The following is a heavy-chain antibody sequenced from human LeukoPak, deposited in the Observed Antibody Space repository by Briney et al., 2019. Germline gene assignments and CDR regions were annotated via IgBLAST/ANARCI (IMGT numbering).Heavy chain of an antibody. CDR3: ARGRIITILHRGYYFDY. D-gene: IGHD3-3*01. J-gene: IGHJ4*02. CDR2: INHSGST. CDR1: GGSFSGYY. V-gene: IGHV4-34*01. Sequence: SETLSLTCAVYGGSFSGYYWRWIRQPPGKGLEWIGEINHSGSTNYNPSLKSRVTISVDTSKNQFSLKLSSVTAADTAVYYCARGRIITILHRGYYFDYWGQGTLVTVSS.